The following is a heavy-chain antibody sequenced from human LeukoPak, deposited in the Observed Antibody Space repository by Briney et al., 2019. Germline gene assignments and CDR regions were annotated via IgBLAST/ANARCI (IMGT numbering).Heavy chain of an antibody. D-gene: IGHD2-2*01. CDR2: ISWNSGSI. CDR3: AKDSPSSTTPGYFQH. CDR1: GFTFDDYA. Sequence: GRSLRLSCAASGFTFDDYAMHWVRQAPGKGLEWVSGISWNSGSIGYADSVKGRFTISRDNAKNSLYLQMNSLRAEDTAVYYCAKDSPSSTTPGYFQHWGQGTLVTVSS. V-gene: IGHV3-9*01. J-gene: IGHJ1*01.